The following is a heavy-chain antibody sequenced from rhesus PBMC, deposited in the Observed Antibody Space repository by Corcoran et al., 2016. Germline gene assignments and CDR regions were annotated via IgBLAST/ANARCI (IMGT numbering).Heavy chain of an antibody. CDR3: ARDTQDWVDYSLRY. CDR1: GGSISSSY. V-gene: IGHV4-169*02. Sequence: QMQLQESGPGLVKPSETLSVTCAVSGGSISSSYWSWLRQAPGKWLEWIVYIYGNGSSTNYNPALNSRGTRSVDTSKNQLCLKLSSVTIADTAVYDCARDTQDWVDYSLRYWGQGVLVTVSS. J-gene: IGHJ4*01. CDR2: IYGNGSST. D-gene: IGHD3-34*01.